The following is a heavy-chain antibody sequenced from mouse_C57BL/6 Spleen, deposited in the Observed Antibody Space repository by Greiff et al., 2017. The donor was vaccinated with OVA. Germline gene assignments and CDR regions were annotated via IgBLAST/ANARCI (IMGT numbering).Heavy chain of an antibody. V-gene: IGHV5-4*01. Sequence: EVQLVESGGGLVKPGGSLKLSCAASGFTFSSYAMSWVRQTPEKRLEWVATISDGGSYTYYPDNVKGRFTISRDNAKNNLYLQMSHLKSEDTAMYYCAKPYYGSPYWYFDVWGTGTTVTVSS. D-gene: IGHD1-1*01. CDR2: ISDGGSYT. CDR1: GFTFSSYA. CDR3: AKPYYGSPYWYFDV. J-gene: IGHJ1*03.